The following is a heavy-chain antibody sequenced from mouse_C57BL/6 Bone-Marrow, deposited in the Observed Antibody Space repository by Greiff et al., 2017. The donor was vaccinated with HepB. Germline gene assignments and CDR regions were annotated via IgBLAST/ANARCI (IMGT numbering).Heavy chain of an antibody. Sequence: EVKLVESGGGLVKPGGSLKLSCAASGFTFSSYAMSWVRQTPEKRLEWVATISDGGSYTYYPDNVKGRFTITRDNAKNNLYLQMSQLKSEDTAMYYCARDRGTTVVATDFDYWGQGTTLTVAS. D-gene: IGHD1-1*01. CDR2: ISDGGSYT. V-gene: IGHV5-4*01. CDR3: ARDRGTTVVATDFDY. J-gene: IGHJ2*01. CDR1: GFTFSSYA.